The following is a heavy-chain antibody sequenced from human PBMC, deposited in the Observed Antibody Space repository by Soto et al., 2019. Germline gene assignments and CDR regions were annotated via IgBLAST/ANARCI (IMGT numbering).Heavy chain of an antibody. V-gene: IGHV1-3*01. CDR2: INAGNGNT. J-gene: IGHJ4*02. D-gene: IGHD5-12*01. CDR3: ARAAVVRDILPNLLAL. Sequence: ASVKVSCKASGYTFTSYAMHWVRQAPGQRLEWMGWINAGNGNTKYSQKFQGRVTITRDTSASTAYMELSSLRSEDTAVYYCARAAVVRDILPNLLALWGQGTLVTGSS. CDR1: GYTFTSYA.